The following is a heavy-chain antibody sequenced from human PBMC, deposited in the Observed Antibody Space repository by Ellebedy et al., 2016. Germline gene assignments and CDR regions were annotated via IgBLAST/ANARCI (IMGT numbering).Heavy chain of an antibody. CDR2: INLSGRT. D-gene: IGHD2-15*01. J-gene: IGHJ5*02. V-gene: IGHV4-34*01. CDR3: ALVSGFFDFVGVEAPPRWFDP. CDR1: GESFSDYY. Sequence: SETLSLTCTLSGESFSDYYWAWIRQPPGQGLEWIGVINLSGRTNCNPSLKSRLTLSGDTSKNLLSLKLISATAADTAVDYCALVSGFFDFVGVEAPPRWFDPWGQGILVTVSS.